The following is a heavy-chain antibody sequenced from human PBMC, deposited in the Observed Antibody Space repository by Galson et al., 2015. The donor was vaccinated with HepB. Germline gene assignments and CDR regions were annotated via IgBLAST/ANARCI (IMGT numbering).Heavy chain of an antibody. CDR3: ASNVGTTVTISGRYMDV. D-gene: IGHD4-17*01. Sequence: SVKVSCKASGGTFSSYAISWVRQAPGQGLEWMGGIIPIFGTANYAQKFQGRVTITADESTSTAYMELSSLRSEDTAVYYCASNVGTTVTISGRYMDVWGKGTTVTVSS. J-gene: IGHJ6*03. V-gene: IGHV1-69*13. CDR1: GGTFSSYA. CDR2: IIPIFGTA.